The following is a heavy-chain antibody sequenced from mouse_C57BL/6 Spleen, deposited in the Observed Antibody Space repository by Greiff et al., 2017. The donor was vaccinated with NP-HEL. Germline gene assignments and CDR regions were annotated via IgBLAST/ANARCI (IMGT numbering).Heavy chain of an antibody. D-gene: IGHD1-1*01. CDR3: ARSYGRWYFDV. J-gene: IGHJ1*03. CDR2: IYPRDGST. CDR1: GYTFTSYD. Sequence: VMLVESGPELVKPGASVKLSCKASGYTFTSYDINWVKQRPGQGLEWIGWIYPRDGSTKYNEKFKGKATLTVDTSSSTAYMELHSLTSEDSAVYFCARSYGRWYFDVWGTGTTVTVSS. V-gene: IGHV1-85*01.